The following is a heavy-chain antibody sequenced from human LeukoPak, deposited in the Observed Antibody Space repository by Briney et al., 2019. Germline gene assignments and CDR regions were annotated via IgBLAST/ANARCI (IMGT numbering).Heavy chain of an antibody. V-gene: IGHV1-2*02. Sequence: ASVKVSCKASEYPFTGYYLHWVRQAPGQGLEWMGWINPNSGFTNYAQKFQGRVIMTRDTSISTAYMELSRLRSDDTAVYYCARLADCSSSSCRSFDYWGQGTLVTVSS. D-gene: IGHD2-2*01. J-gene: IGHJ4*02. CDR2: INPNSGFT. CDR1: EYPFTGYY. CDR3: ARLADCSSSSCRSFDY.